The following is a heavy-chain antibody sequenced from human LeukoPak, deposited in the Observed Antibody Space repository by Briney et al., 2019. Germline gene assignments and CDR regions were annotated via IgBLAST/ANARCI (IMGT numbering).Heavy chain of an antibody. CDR3: AKALHIYYYYGMDV. Sequence: GRSLRLSSAASGFTFSSYGMHWVRQAPGKGLEWVAVISYDGSNKYYADSVKGRFTISRDNSKNTLYLQMNSLRAEDTAVYYCAKALHIYYYYGMDVWGQGTTVTVSS. CDR1: GFTFSSYG. J-gene: IGHJ6*02. CDR2: ISYDGSNK. V-gene: IGHV3-30*18. D-gene: IGHD2-21*01.